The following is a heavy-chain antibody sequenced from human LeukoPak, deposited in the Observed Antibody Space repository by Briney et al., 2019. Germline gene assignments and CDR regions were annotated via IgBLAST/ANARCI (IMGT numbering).Heavy chain of an antibody. CDR2: IYHSGNT. CDR1: GGSVSSSSYY. CDR3: ARGSGDGPAYYFDY. V-gene: IGHV4-39*01. D-gene: IGHD1-26*01. J-gene: IGHJ4*02. Sequence: SETLSLTCTVSGGSVSSSSYYWGWVRQPPGKGPEWIGSIYHSGNTHYNASLKSRVTISVDTSKNQFSLKLSSVTAADTAVYYCARGSGDGPAYYFDYWGQGTLVTVSS.